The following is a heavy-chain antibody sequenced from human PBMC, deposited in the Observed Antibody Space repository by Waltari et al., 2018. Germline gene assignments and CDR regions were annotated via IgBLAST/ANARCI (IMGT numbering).Heavy chain of an antibody. J-gene: IGHJ5*02. CDR2: IYSSGST. CDR3: ARDKGP. Sequence: EVQLVETGGGLIQPGGSLRLSCAASGFSVSNNYMSWVRHVPGKGLEWVSVIYSSGSTYYADSVKGRFTISRDNSKNTLHLQMNSLRADDTAVYYCARDKGPWGQGTLVTVSS. V-gene: IGHV3-53*02. CDR1: GFSVSNNY.